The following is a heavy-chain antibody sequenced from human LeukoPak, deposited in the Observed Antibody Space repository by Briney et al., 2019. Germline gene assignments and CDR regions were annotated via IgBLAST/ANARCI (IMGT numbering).Heavy chain of an antibody. CDR2: ISSSSSYI. D-gene: IGHD2-15*01. CDR1: GFTFSSYS. Sequence: GGSLRLSCAASGFTFSSYSMNWVRQAPGKGLEWVSSISSSSSYIYYADSVKGRFTISRDNAKNSLYLQMNSLRAEDTAVYFCARSCSGGSCYSGGAPVGAEDWFDPWGQGTLVTVSS. J-gene: IGHJ5*02. V-gene: IGHV3-21*01. CDR3: ARSCSGGSCYSGGAPVGAEDWFDP.